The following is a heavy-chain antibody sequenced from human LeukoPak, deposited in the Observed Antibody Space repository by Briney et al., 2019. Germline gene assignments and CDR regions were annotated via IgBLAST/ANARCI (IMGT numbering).Heavy chain of an antibody. D-gene: IGHD3-9*01. Sequence: PGGSLRLSCAASGFTFSSYAMHWVRQAPGKGLEWVAVISYDGSNKYYADSVKGRFTISRDNSKNTLYLQMNSLRAEDTAVYYCARASDILTGYTPVDYWGQGTLVTVSS. CDR2: ISYDGSNK. V-gene: IGHV3-30*04. CDR1: GFTFSSYA. J-gene: IGHJ4*02. CDR3: ARASDILTGYTPVDY.